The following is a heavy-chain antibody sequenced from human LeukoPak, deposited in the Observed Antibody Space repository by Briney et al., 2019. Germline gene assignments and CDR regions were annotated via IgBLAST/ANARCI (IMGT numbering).Heavy chain of an antibody. D-gene: IGHD1-1*01. J-gene: IGHJ3*02. Sequence: SETLSLTCTVSGGSLSSYYWSWIRQPPGKGLERIGYIYYSGSTNYNPSLKSRVTISVDTSKNQFSLKLSSVTAADTAVYYCARHNPPPLFAWGTSNDAFDIWGQGTMVTVSS. CDR3: ARHNPPPLFAWGTSNDAFDI. V-gene: IGHV4-59*08. CDR1: GGSLSSYY. CDR2: IYYSGST.